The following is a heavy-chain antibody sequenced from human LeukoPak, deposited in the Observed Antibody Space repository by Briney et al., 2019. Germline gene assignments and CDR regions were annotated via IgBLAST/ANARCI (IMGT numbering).Heavy chain of an antibody. V-gene: IGHV4-39*07. D-gene: IGHD3-16*02. Sequence: PSETLSLTCTVSGGSISSSSYYWSWIRQSPGKGLEWIGEINHSGTTHYNPSLKSRVTISVDTSKNQFSLKLSSVTAADTAVYYCARDENGYVWGSFRAWGQGTLVTVSS. J-gene: IGHJ5*02. CDR1: GGSISSSSYY. CDR3: ARDENGYVWGSFRA. CDR2: INHSGTT.